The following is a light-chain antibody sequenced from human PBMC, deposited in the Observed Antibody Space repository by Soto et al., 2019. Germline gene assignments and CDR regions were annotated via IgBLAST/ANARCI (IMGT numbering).Light chain of an antibody. V-gene: IGKV3-11*01. Sequence: EIVLTQSPATLSLYPGKRATLSCRASQSVDTYLAWYQHKPGQAPRLLIYDAYNRATGIPARFSGSGSGTDFTLTISSLEPEDFAFYYCQQRSNWPPITFGQGTRLEIK. CDR1: QSVDTY. CDR3: QQRSNWPPIT. CDR2: DAY. J-gene: IGKJ5*01.